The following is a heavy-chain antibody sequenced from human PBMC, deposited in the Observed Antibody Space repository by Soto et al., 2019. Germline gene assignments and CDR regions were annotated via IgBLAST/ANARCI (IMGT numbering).Heavy chain of an antibody. CDR2: IWYDGSNK. Sequence: QVQLVESGGGVVQPGRSLRLSCAASGFTFSSYGMHWVRQAPGKGLEWVAVIWYDGSNKYYADSVKGRFTISRDNSKNTLYMQMNGLRAEDTAVYYCAWDGSGVYYYYGMDVWGQGTTVTVSS. V-gene: IGHV3-33*01. D-gene: IGHD3-10*01. J-gene: IGHJ6*02. CDR3: AWDGSGVYYYYGMDV. CDR1: GFTFSSYG.